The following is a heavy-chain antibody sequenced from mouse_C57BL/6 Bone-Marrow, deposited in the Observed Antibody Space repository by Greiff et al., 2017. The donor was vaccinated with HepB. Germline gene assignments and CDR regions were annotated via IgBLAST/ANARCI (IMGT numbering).Heavy chain of an antibody. V-gene: IGHV1-63*01. CDR2: IYPGGGYT. Sequence: VQLQQSGAELVRPGTSVKMSCKASGYTFTNYWIGWAKQRPGHGLEWIGDIYPGGGYTNYNEKFKGKATLTADKSSSTAYMQFSSLTSEDSAIYYCARSPITTVNAMDYWGQGTSVTVSS. CDR3: ARSPITTVNAMDY. J-gene: IGHJ4*01. CDR1: GYTFTNYW. D-gene: IGHD1-1*01.